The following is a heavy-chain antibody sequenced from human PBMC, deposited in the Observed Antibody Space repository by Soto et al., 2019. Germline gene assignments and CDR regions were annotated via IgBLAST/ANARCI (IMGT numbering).Heavy chain of an antibody. CDR1: GGAISDARFY. V-gene: IGHV4-39*01. D-gene: IGHD1-26*01. CDR3: ARQKWEQPKWFDP. Sequence: QLQLQESGPGLVKPSETLSLTCSLSGGAISDARFYWGWIRQSPGRGLEWIGSIYYTGTTFFNPSLPSRVTIPVDTSENQFSLKLYSVTAADTALYFCARQKWEQPKWFDPWGQGTLVIVSP. J-gene: IGHJ5*02. CDR2: IYYTGTT.